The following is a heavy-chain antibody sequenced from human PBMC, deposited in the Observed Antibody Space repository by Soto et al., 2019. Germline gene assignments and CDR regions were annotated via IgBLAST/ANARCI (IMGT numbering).Heavy chain of an antibody. D-gene: IGHD4-17*01. CDR1: GFTFSSYC. Sequence: QVQLVESGGGVVQPGRSLRLSCAASGFTFSSYCMHWVRQAPGKGLEWVAVISYHGSNKYYADSVKGRFTISRDNSKNAMYLQMNSVRAEDTAVYYWAVTYGDEADYWGQGNLGTVSS. V-gene: IGHV3-30*03. CDR2: ISYHGSNK. J-gene: IGHJ4*02. CDR3: AVTYGDEADY.